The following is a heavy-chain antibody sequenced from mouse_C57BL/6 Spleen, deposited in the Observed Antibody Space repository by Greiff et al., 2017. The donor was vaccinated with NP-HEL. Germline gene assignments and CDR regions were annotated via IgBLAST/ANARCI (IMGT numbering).Heavy chain of an antibody. CDR1: GFTFSSYA. CDR3: ARDYYGSSYDWYFDV. Sequence: EVQGVESGGGLVKPGGSLKLSCAASGFTFSSYAMSWVRQTPEKRLEWVATISDGGSYTYYPDNVKGRFTISRDNAKNNLYLQMSHLKSEDTAMYYCARDYYGSSYDWYFDVWGTGTTVTVSS. J-gene: IGHJ1*03. D-gene: IGHD1-1*01. CDR2: ISDGGSYT. V-gene: IGHV5-4*01.